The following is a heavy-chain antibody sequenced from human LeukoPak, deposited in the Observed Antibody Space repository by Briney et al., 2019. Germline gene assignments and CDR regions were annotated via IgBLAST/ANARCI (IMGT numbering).Heavy chain of an antibody. CDR1: GGSISSSSYY. CDR2: IYYSGST. V-gene: IGHV4-39*01. CDR3: ARHCLVAYGDYIWFDP. Sequence: PSETLSLTCTVSGGSISSSSYYWGWIRQPPGKGLEWIGSIYYSGSTYYNPSLKSRVTISVDTSKNQFSQKLSSVTAADTAVYYCARHCLVAYGDYIWFDPWGQGTLVTVSS. D-gene: IGHD4-17*01. J-gene: IGHJ5*02.